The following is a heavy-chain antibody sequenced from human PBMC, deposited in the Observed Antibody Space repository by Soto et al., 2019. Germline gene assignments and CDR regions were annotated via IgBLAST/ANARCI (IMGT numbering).Heavy chain of an antibody. D-gene: IGHD2-2*02. Sequence: QVQLVQSGAEVKKPGASVKVSCKASGYTFTSYDINWVRQATGQGLEWMGWMNPNSGNTGYAQKFQGRVTMTRNTSINTAYMELSSLRSEDTAVYYCAREYPPYYYYYGMDVWGQGTTVTVSS. J-gene: IGHJ6*02. CDR2: MNPNSGNT. CDR3: AREYPPYYYYYGMDV. V-gene: IGHV1-8*01. CDR1: GYTFTSYD.